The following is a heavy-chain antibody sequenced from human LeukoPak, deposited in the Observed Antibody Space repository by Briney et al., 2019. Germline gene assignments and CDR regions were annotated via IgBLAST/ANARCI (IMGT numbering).Heavy chain of an antibody. Sequence: GGSLRLSCAASGFTFSSYGMHWVRQAPGKGLEWVAFIRYDGSNKYYADSVKGRFTISRDNSKNTLYLQVNSLRAEDTAVYYCAKEGGDVVVVPAAIVDYWGQGTLVTVSS. J-gene: IGHJ4*02. CDR2: IRYDGSNK. CDR1: GFTFSSYG. CDR3: AKEGGDVVVVPAAIVDY. D-gene: IGHD2-2*02. V-gene: IGHV3-30*02.